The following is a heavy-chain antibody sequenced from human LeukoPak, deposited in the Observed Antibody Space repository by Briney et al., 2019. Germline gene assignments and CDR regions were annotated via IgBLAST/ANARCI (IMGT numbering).Heavy chain of an antibody. CDR1: GGSFSGYY. J-gene: IGHJ4*02. CDR3: ARGVYIAAARYGY. V-gene: IGHV4-34*01. Sequence: SETLSLTCAVYGGSFSGYYWSWIRQPPGKGLEWIGEINHSGSTNYNPSLKSRVTISVDTSKNQFSLKLSSVTAADTAVYYCARGVYIAAARYGYWGQGTLVTVSS. CDR2: INHSGST. D-gene: IGHD6-13*01.